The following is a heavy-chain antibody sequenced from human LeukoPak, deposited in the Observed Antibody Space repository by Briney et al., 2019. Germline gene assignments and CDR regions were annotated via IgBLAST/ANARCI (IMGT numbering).Heavy chain of an antibody. CDR1: GFTFSSYW. CDR3: AKDRVPAAIHGVDP. V-gene: IGHV3-7*01. Sequence: GGSLRLSCAASGFTFSSYWMSWVRQAPGKGLEWVANIKEDGSDKYYVDSVKGRFTISRDNAKNSLYLQMNSLRAEDTAVYYCAKDRVPAAIHGVDPWGQGTLVTVSS. CDR2: IKEDGSDK. D-gene: IGHD2-2*01. J-gene: IGHJ5*02.